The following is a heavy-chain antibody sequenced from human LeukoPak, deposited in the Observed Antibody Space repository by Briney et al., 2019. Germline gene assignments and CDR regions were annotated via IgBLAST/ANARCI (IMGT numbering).Heavy chain of an antibody. CDR1: GFTFSSYA. V-gene: IGHV3-30*04. CDR3: ARDPGGYSGYDP. Sequence: GRSLRLSCAASGFTFSSYAMHWVRQAPGKGLEWVAVISYDGSNKYYADSVKGRFTISRDNAKNSLYLQMNSLRAEDTAVYYCARDPGGYSGYDPWGQGTLVTVSS. CDR2: ISYDGSNK. D-gene: IGHD5-12*01. J-gene: IGHJ5*02.